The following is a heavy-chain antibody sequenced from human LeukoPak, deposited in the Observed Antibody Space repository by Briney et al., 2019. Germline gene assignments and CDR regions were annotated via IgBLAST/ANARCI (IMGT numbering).Heavy chain of an antibody. V-gene: IGHV3-74*01. Sequence: GGSLRLSCVASGFTSSSYWMHWVRQVPGKGLVWVSRISGDGTARNYADSVKGRFTISRGDAKNTVDLQMNSLRGEDTAVYYCVRGRGSYGWFDPWGQGTLVTVSS. D-gene: IGHD3-10*01. CDR3: VRGRGSYGWFDP. CDR1: GFTSSSYW. J-gene: IGHJ5*02. CDR2: ISGDGTAR.